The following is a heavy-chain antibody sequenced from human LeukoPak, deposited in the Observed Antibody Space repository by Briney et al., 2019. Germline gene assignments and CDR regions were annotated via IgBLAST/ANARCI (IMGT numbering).Heavy chain of an antibody. Sequence: GGSLRLSCAASGFTFSKYSMNWVRQAPGKGLEWVSYIRSNGSSVQYADSVKGRFTFSRDNAKNSLYLQMNSLRAEDTAVYYCARDGYDFWSGSIYYYFYMDVWGKGTTVTVSS. J-gene: IGHJ6*03. V-gene: IGHV3-48*01. CDR1: GFTFSKYS. CDR3: ARDGYDFWSGSIYYYFYMDV. CDR2: IRSNGSSV. D-gene: IGHD3-3*01.